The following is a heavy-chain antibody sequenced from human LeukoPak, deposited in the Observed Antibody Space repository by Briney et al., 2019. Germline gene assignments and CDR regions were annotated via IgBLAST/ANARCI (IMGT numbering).Heavy chain of an antibody. CDR3: ARGQRRGLSGIVEGLFASYYTYYYMDV. J-gene: IGHJ6*03. V-gene: IGHV1-46*01. CDR1: GYTFTMYY. D-gene: IGHD3-3*01. Sequence: ASVKVSCKASGYTFTMYYIHWVRQAPGQGLEWMGMINPTDGSTTYVQRFQGRVTMTRDMSTTTVYVDLRSLRSEDTAVYFCARGQRRGLSGIVEGLFASYYTYYYMDVWGRGTTVTVSS. CDR2: INPTDGST.